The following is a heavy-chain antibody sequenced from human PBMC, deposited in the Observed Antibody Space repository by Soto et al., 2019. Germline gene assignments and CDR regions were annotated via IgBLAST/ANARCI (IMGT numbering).Heavy chain of an antibody. J-gene: IGHJ6*02. CDR3: ARGQDQLWFGESSVGMDV. Sequence: QVQLVQSGAEVKKPGSSVKVSCKASGGTFSSYAITWVRQAPGQGLEWMGGIIPIFGTANYAQKFQGRVTITADESTSTAHMELSSLRSEDTAVYYCARGQDQLWFGESSVGMDVWGQGTTVTVSS. D-gene: IGHD3-10*01. CDR2: IIPIFGTA. CDR1: GGTFSSYA. V-gene: IGHV1-69*01.